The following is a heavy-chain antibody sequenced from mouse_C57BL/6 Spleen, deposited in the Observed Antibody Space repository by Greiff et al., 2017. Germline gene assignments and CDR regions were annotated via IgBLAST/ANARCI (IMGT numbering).Heavy chain of an antibody. V-gene: IGHV2-5*01. Sequence: VMLVESGPGLVQPSQSLSITCTVSGFSLTSYGVHWVRQSPGKGLEWLGVIWRGGSTDYNAAFMSRLSITKDNSKSQVFFKMNSLQADDTAIYYCANITGNGDYAMDYWGQGTSVTVSS. CDR1: GFSLTSYG. D-gene: IGHD4-1*01. J-gene: IGHJ4*01. CDR2: IWRGGST. CDR3: ANITGNGDYAMDY.